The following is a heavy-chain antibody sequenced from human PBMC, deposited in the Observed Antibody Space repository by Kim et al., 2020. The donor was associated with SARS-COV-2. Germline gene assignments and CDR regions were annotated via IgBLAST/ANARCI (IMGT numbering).Heavy chain of an antibody. J-gene: IGHJ6*02. D-gene: IGHD6-19*01. V-gene: IGHV4-39*01. Sequence: SETLSLTCTVSGGSISSSSYYWGWIRQPPGKGLEWIGSIYYSGSTYYNPSLKSRVTISVDTSKNQFSLKLSSVTAAATAVYYCARQSGGYSSGWFDYYYYYGMDVWGQGTTVTVSS. CDR2: IYYSGST. CDR3: ARQSGGYSSGWFDYYYYYGMDV. CDR1: GGSISSSSYY.